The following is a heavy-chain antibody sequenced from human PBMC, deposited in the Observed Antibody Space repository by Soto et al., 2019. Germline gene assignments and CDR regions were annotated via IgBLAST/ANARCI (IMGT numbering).Heavy chain of an antibody. CDR3: ARDPHGSGSYYHRLGGMDV. CDR1: GGSISSFGYY. Sequence: PSETLSLTCTVSGGSISSFGYYWNWIRQHPGKDLEWVGYISYSGITHHNPSLKSRLFISVDTSKNQFSLKLSSVTAADTAVYYCARDPHGSGSYYHRLGGMDVWGQGTTVTVSS. V-gene: IGHV4-31*03. CDR2: ISYSGIT. D-gene: IGHD3-10*01. J-gene: IGHJ6*02.